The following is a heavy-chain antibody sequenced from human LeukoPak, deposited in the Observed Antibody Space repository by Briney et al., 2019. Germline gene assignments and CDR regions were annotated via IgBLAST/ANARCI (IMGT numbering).Heavy chain of an antibody. D-gene: IGHD6-13*01. J-gene: IGHJ5*02. CDR1: GYTFTGYY. CDR2: INPNSGGT. Sequence: ASVKVSCKASGYTFTGYYMHWVRQAPGQGLEWMGWINPNSGGTNYAQKFQGRVTMTRDTSISTAYMELSRLRSDDTAAYYCASIAAAGDNWFDPWGQGTLVTVSS. CDR3: ASIAAAGDNWFDP. V-gene: IGHV1-2*02.